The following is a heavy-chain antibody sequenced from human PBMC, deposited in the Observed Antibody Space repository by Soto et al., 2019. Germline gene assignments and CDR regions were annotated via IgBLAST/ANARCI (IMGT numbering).Heavy chain of an antibody. CDR2: IHSSGSA. V-gene: IGHV4-39*01. D-gene: IGHD2-2*01. CDR1: GGSISSTSFF. J-gene: IGHJ3*01. Sequence: QLQLQESGPGLVKPSETLSLTCSVSGGSISSTSFFWGWVRQPPGGGLDWIASIHSSGSAYYSPTLKSRVTISIDKSRNQFSLKLSSVTDADTAIYYCARRLKEPAAKAAFDLWGQGTMVSVSS. CDR3: ARRLKEPAAKAAFDL.